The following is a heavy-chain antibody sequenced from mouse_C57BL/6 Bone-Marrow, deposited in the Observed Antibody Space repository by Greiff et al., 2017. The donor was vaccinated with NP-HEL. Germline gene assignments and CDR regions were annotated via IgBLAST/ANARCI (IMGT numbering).Heavy chain of an antibody. V-gene: IGHV10-3*01. CDR1: GFTFNTYA. Sequence: EVHLVESGGGLVQPKGSLKLSCAASGFTFNTYAMHWVRQAPGKGLEWVARIRSKSSNYATYYADSVKDRFTISRDDSQSMLYLQMNNLKTEDTAMYYCVRGNGGWFPNWYFDVWGTGTTVTVSS. J-gene: IGHJ1*03. CDR3: VRGNGGWFPNWYFDV. D-gene: IGHD2-3*01. CDR2: IRSKSSNYAT.